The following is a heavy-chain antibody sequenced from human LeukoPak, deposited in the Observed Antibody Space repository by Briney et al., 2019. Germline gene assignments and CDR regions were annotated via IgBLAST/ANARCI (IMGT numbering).Heavy chain of an antibody. CDR3: TKVATTGVGGRGYFAR. CDR1: GFTFSSYA. V-gene: IGHV3-23*01. Sequence: GGSLRLSCAASGFTFSSYAMTWVRQAPGKGLEWVSGISDSGGSTYYADSVRGRFTISRDSSKSTLFLQMNSLRVEDTALYYCTKVATTGVGGRGYFARWGQGTPVTVSS. J-gene: IGHJ4*02. D-gene: IGHD1-1*01. CDR2: ISDSGGST.